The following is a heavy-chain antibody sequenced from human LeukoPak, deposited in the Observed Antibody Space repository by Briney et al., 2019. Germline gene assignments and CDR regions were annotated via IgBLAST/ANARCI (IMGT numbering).Heavy chain of an antibody. D-gene: IGHD3-22*01. J-gene: IGHJ4*02. V-gene: IGHV4-34*01. Sequence: SETLSLTCAVYGGSFSGYYWSWIRQPPGKGLEWIGEINHSGSTNYSPSLKSRVTISVDTSKNQFSLKLSSVTAADTAVYYCARDMYYYDSSGMWGQGTLVTVSS. CDR2: INHSGST. CDR3: ARDMYYYDSSGM. CDR1: GGSFSGYY.